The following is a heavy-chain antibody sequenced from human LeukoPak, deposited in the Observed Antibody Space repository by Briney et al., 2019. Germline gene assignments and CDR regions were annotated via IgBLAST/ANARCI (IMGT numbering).Heavy chain of an antibody. J-gene: IGHJ6*03. CDR1: GGSIISSSHY. V-gene: IGHV4-39*01. D-gene: IGHD3-3*01. CDR2: LYYSGST. CDR3: VRHRHDFWNGLYYMDV. Sequence: PSETLSLTCTVSGGSIISSSHYWGWIRQPPGKEPEWIGALYYSGSTFYNPSLESRVTISVDTSKNHFSLNLTSVTAAETAVYYCVRHRHDFWNGLYYMDVWGKGTTVTVSS.